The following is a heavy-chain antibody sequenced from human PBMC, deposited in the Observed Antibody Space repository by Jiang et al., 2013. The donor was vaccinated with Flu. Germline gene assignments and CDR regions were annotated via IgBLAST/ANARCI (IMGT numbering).Heavy chain of an antibody. D-gene: IGHD3-22*01. CDR2: ISWNSGSI. Sequence: SGISWNSGSIGYADSVKGRFTISRDNAKNSLYLQMNSLRAEDTALYYCAKDMAYYYDSSGYRGYDAFDIWGQGTMVTVSS. CDR3: AKDMAYYYDSSGYRGYDAFDI. V-gene: IGHV3-9*01. J-gene: IGHJ3*02.